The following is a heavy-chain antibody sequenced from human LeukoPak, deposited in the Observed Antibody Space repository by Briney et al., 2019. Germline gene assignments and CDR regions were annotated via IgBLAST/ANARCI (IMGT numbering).Heavy chain of an antibody. CDR1: GFTFSSKW. Sequence: GGSLRLSCVASGFTFSSKWMSWVRQAPGKGLEWVANIKEDGSEKYYVDSVKGRFTISRDNAKNSLFLQMNSLRVEDTAVYYCARDDLKEWPLGYWGPGTLVTVSS. CDR3: ARDDLKEWPLGY. CDR2: IKEDGSEK. V-gene: IGHV3-7*01. D-gene: IGHD3-3*01. J-gene: IGHJ4*02.